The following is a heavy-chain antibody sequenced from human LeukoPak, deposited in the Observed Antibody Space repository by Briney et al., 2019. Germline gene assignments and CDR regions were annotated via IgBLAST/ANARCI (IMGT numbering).Heavy chain of an antibody. V-gene: IGHV4-59*01. D-gene: IGHD3-22*01. CDR1: GGSISTYY. J-gene: IGHJ4*02. Sequence: ASETLSLTCTVSGGSISTYYWSWIRQPPGKGLEWIGYIYYSGSTNYNPSLKSRVTMSVDTSKNQFSLKLSSVTAADTAVYYCARGADSSGYYSIFYFDYWGQGTLVTVSS. CDR2: IYYSGST. CDR3: ARGADSSGYYSIFYFDY.